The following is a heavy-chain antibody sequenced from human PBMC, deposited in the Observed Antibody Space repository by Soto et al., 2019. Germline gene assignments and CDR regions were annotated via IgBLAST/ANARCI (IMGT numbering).Heavy chain of an antibody. CDR3: ARGPYDFWSGYPSSPFDY. CDR2: INHSGST. V-gene: IGHV4-39*07. Sequence: PSETLSLTCSVSGGSINRSPYYWDWIRQSPGKGLEWIGEINHSGSTNYNPSLKSRVTISVDTSKNQFSLKLSSVTAADTAVYYCARGPYDFWSGYPSSPFDYWGQGTLVTVSS. CDR1: GGSINRSPYY. J-gene: IGHJ4*02. D-gene: IGHD3-3*01.